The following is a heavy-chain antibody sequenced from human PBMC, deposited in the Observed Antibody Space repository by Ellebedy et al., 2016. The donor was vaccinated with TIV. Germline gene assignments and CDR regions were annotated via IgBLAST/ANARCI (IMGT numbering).Heavy chain of an antibody. Sequence: ASVKVSCKASGYTFTNYLMHWVRQAPGQRLEWMGWINAGNGNTEYSQNFQGRVTMTEDTSTDTAYMELSSLRSEDTAVYYCATRYCISTSCYAYYYYGMDVWGQGTTVTVSS. CDR1: GYTFTNYL. CDR3: ATRYCISTSCYAYYYYGMDV. J-gene: IGHJ6*02. V-gene: IGHV1-3*01. CDR2: INAGNGNT. D-gene: IGHD2-2*01.